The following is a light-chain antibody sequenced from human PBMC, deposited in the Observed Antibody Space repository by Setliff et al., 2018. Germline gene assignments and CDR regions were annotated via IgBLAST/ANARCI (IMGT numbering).Light chain of an antibody. CDR1: SSDVGGYNY. CDR3: ASKTGPGTYV. J-gene: IGLJ1*01. CDR2: DVN. V-gene: IGLV2-14*03. Sequence: QSALTQPASVSGSPGQSITISCTGTSSDVGGYNYVSWYQQHPDKAPKLIIYDVNNRPSGISHRFSGSNSANTASLTISGLQAEDEAEYFCASKTGPGTYVFGTGTKV.